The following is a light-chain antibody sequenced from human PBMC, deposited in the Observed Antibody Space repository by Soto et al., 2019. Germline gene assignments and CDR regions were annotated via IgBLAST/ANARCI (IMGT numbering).Light chain of an antibody. CDR2: GAS. CDR3: QQYGSSPPT. V-gene: IGKV3-20*01. Sequence: EIELTQSPGTLSLSPGERATLSCRASQSVSTNYLAWYQRKPGQAPRLLIYGASSRATDIPNRFSGSGSGTDFTLTITRLEAEDFAVYYCQQYGSSPPTFGQGTKVEIK. J-gene: IGKJ1*01. CDR1: QSVSTNY.